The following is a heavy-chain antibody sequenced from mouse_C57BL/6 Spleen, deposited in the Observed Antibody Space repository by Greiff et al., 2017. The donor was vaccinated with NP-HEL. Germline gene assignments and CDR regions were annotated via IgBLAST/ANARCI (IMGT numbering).Heavy chain of an antibody. CDR2: ISSGGSYT. CDR1: GFTFSSYG. D-gene: IGHD2-2*01. Sequence: EVMLVESGGDLVKPGGSLKLSCAASGFTFSSYGMSWVRQTPDKRLEWVATISSGGSYTYYPDSVKGRFTISRDNAKNTLYLQMSSLKSEDTAMYYCARRWLPIYYAMDYWGQGTSVTVSS. J-gene: IGHJ4*01. V-gene: IGHV5-6*02. CDR3: ARRWLPIYYAMDY.